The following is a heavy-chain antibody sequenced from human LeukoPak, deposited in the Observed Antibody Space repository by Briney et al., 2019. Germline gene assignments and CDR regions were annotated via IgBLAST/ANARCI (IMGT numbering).Heavy chain of an antibody. J-gene: IGHJ3*02. V-gene: IGHV1-69*04. Sequence: ASVKVSCKASGGTFSIYAISWVRQAPGQGLEGMGRIIPILGIANYAQKFQGRVTITADKSTSTAYMELSSLRSEDTAVYYCARVQQDDAFDIWGQGTMVTVSS. CDR1: GGTFSIYA. CDR3: ARVQQDDAFDI. CDR2: IIPILGIA.